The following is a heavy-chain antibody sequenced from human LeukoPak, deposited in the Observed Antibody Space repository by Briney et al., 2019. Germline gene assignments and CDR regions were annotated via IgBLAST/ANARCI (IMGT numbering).Heavy chain of an antibody. J-gene: IGHJ4*02. CDR3: AGGVVVQAEWLRLYNY. CDR1: GGSSSSGDYY. CDR2: IYYSGST. Sequence: SETLSLTGTVSGGSSSSGDYYWSWIRQPPGKGLEWIGYIYYSGSTYYNPSLKSRVTISVDTSKNQFSLKLTSVTAADTAIYYCAGGVVVQAEWLRLYNYWGRGTLVTVSS. D-gene: IGHD5-12*01. V-gene: IGHV4-30-4*02.